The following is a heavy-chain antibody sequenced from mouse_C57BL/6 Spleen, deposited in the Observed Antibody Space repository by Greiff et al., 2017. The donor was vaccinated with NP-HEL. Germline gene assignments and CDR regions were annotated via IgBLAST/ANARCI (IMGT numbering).Heavy chain of an antibody. CDR1: GYSITSGYY. V-gene: IGHV3-6*01. CDR2: ISYDGSN. CDR3: ASAYYDYDSSYAMDY. D-gene: IGHD2-4*01. Sequence: DVKLQESGPGLVKPSQSLSLTCSVTGYSITSGYYWNWIRQFPGNKLEWMGYISYDGSNNYNPSLKNRISITRDTSKNQFFLKLNSVTTEDTATYYCASAYYDYDSSYAMDYWGQGTSVTVSS. J-gene: IGHJ4*01.